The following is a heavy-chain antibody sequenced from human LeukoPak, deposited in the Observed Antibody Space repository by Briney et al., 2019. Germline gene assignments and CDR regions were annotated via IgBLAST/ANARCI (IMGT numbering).Heavy chain of an antibody. D-gene: IGHD3-16*02. CDR1: GYSISSGYY. Sequence: SETLSLTCTVSGYSISSGYYWGWIRQPPGKGLEWIGSIYHSGSTYYNPSLKSRVTISVDTSKNQFSLKLSSVTAAETAVYYCARHMNDYVWGSYRSAFDIWGQGTMVTVSS. CDR2: IYHSGST. V-gene: IGHV4-38-2*02. J-gene: IGHJ3*02. CDR3: ARHMNDYVWGSYRSAFDI.